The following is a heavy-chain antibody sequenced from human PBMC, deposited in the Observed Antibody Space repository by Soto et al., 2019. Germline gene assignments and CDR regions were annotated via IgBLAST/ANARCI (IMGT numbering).Heavy chain of an antibody. CDR3: ARAGMAAARSGEYAMDV. J-gene: IGHJ6*02. V-gene: IGHV1-2*02. CDR2: INPNSGGT. D-gene: IGHD6-25*01. CDR1: GYTFTGYY. Sequence: QVQLVQSGAEVKRPGASVMVSCKASGYTFTGYYIHWVRQAPRQGLEWLGWINPNSGGTKFAQKFQGRDTMARDTSISTAYRELSGLISDDRAVYHCARAGMAAARSGEYAMDVWGQGTTVTVSS.